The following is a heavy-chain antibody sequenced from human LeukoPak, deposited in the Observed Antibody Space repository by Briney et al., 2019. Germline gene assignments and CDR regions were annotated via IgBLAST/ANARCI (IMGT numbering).Heavy chain of an antibody. Sequence: SQTLSLTCTVSGGSISSGSYYWSWIRQPAGKGLEWIGRIYTSGSTNYNPSLKSRVTISVDTSKNQFSLKLSSVTAADTAVYYCARASGVPPPVYWGQGTLVTVSS. CDR2: IYTSGST. V-gene: IGHV4-61*02. J-gene: IGHJ4*02. D-gene: IGHD3-3*01. CDR3: ARASGVPPPVY. CDR1: GGSISSGSYY.